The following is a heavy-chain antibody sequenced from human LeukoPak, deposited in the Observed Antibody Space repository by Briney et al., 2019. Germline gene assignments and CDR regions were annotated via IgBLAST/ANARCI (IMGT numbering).Heavy chain of an antibody. Sequence: GGSLRLSCAASGFTFSSYWMRWVRHAPGKGLVWVSRINSDGSSTSYADSVKGRFTISRDNAKNTLYLQMNSLRAEDTAVYYCARAPRGGSGYYESWGQGTLVTVSS. D-gene: IGHD3-22*01. CDR2: INSDGSST. V-gene: IGHV3-74*01. CDR3: ARAPRGGSGYYES. J-gene: IGHJ4*02. CDR1: GFTFSSYW.